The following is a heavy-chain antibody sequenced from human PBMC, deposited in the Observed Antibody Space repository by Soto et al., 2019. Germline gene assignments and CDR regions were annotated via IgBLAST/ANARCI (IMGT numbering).Heavy chain of an antibody. CDR2: TIPIFGTA. Sequence: SVKVSCKASGGTFSSYAISWVRQAPGQGLEWMGGTIPIFGTANYAQKFQGRVTITADKSTSTAYMELSSLRSEDTAVYYCAKEYYYGSGSSSYGMDVWGQGTTVTVSS. CDR1: GGTFSSYA. CDR3: AKEYYYGSGSSSYGMDV. J-gene: IGHJ6*02. D-gene: IGHD3-10*01. V-gene: IGHV1-69*06.